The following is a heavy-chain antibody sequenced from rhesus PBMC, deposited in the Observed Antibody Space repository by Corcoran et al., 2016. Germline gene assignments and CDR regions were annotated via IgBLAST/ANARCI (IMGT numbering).Heavy chain of an antibody. Sequence: QVQLQESGPGLVKPSETLSLTCAVSGGSVSSSNWWSWIRQPPGKGLEWIGYISGSSCSTYYNPSLQSRVPISTDTSKNQFSLKLSSVTAADTAVYYCARFSDWGDYYPLFDYWGQGVLVTVSS. D-gene: IGHD3-34*01. J-gene: IGHJ4*01. CDR1: GGSVSSSNW. CDR3: ARFSDWGDYYPLFDY. CDR2: ISGSSCST. V-gene: IGHV4-65*01.